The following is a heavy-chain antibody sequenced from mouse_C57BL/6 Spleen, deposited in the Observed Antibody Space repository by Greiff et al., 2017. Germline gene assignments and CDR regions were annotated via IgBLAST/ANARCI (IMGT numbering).Heavy chain of an antibody. V-gene: IGHV1-62-2*01. CDR2: FYPGSGSI. CDR3: ARHEEDYGSSYEGYAMDY. J-gene: IGHJ4*01. D-gene: IGHD1-1*01. Sequence: QVQLQQSGAELVKPGASVKLSCKASGYTFTEYTIHWVKQRSGQGLEWIGWFYPGSGSIKYNEKFKDKDTLTADKSSSTVYMELSRLTSEDSAVYFCARHEEDYGSSYEGYAMDYWGQGTSVTVSS. CDR1: GYTFTEYT.